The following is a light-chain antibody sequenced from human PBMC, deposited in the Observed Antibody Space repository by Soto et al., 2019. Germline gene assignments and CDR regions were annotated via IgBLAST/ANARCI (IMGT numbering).Light chain of an antibody. CDR1: QSISDT. Sequence: EIVMMQSPATLSVSPGGRATLSCRASQSISDTLAWYQQKPGQAPRLLIYGASTRATGIPARFSGSGSETEFTLTISSLQAEDSAVYFCQQYNNWPTWTFGQGTKVDIK. CDR2: GAS. J-gene: IGKJ1*01. V-gene: IGKV3-15*01. CDR3: QQYNNWPTWT.